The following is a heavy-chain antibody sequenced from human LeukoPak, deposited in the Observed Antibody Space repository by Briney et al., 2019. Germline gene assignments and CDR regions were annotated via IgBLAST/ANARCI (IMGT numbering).Heavy chain of an antibody. J-gene: IGHJ4*02. CDR3: VSFYETY. Sequence: GGSLRLSCAASGFTFSNFLMTWVRQAPGKGPEWVSAISGSGGDTYYADSVKGRFTISKDNAKNTVYLQMNSLRAEDTAVYYCVSFYETYWGRGTLVTVSS. CDR2: ISGSGGDT. D-gene: IGHD2/OR15-2a*01. V-gene: IGHV3-23*01. CDR1: GFTFSNFL.